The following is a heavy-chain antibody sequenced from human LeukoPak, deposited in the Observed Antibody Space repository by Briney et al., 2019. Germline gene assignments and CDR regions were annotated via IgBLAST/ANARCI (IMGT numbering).Heavy chain of an antibody. Sequence: ASVNVSYKASGYSFTTYYMHGVRQPPAQGLEGREMITPSGSSTSYAETFQDRVTMTRDTSTSTVYMELNSLRSKATAVYFCARVHDSDWYSDYWGEGNLVTVSS. J-gene: IGHJ4*02. CDR2: ITPSGSST. CDR3: ARVHDSDWYSDY. D-gene: IGHD6-19*01. V-gene: IGHV1-46*01. CDR1: GYSFTTYY.